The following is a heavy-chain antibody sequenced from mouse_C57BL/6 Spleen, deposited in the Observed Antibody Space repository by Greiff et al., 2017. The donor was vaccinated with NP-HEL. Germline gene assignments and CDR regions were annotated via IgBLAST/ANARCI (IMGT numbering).Heavy chain of an antibody. V-gene: IGHV3-6*01. Sequence: DVHLVEPGPGLVKPSQSLSLTCSVTGYSITSGYYWNWIRQFPGNKLEWMGYISYDGSNNYNPSLKNRISITRDTSKNQFFLKLNSVTTEDTATYYCARGDGYYDYWGQGTTLTVSS. CDR2: ISYDGSN. J-gene: IGHJ2*01. CDR3: ARGDGYYDY. CDR1: GYSITSGYY. D-gene: IGHD2-3*01.